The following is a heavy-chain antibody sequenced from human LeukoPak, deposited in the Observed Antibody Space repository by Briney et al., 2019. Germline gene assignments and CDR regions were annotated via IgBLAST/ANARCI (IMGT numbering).Heavy chain of an antibody. D-gene: IGHD4-17*01. CDR2: IFYSGST. CDR3: AREGGTAVTMGMAFFDY. V-gene: IGHV4-39*07. CDR1: GGSISTSNYY. J-gene: IGHJ4*02. Sequence: PSETLSLTCTVSGGSISTSNYYWGWIRQPPGKGLEWIGNIFYSGSTYYSPSLKSRVTISLDTSRNQFSLKLNSVTAADTAVYYCAREGGTAVTMGMAFFDYWGQGTLVTVSS.